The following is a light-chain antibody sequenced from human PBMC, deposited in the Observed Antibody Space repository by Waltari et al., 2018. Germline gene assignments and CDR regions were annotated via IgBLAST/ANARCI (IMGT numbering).Light chain of an antibody. J-gene: IGLJ2*01. CDR1: NSDVGTYNY. CDR3: TSYGGVNVLGVL. V-gene: IGLV2-8*01. CDR2: GVT. Sequence: QSALTQPPSASGSPGQSVTISCAGTNSDVGTYNYVSWYQHHPGKAPKLLIYGVTERLPVVPDRFSGSKSGTPASLTVSGLQADDEAYYYCTSYGGVNVLGVLFGGGTKLTVL.